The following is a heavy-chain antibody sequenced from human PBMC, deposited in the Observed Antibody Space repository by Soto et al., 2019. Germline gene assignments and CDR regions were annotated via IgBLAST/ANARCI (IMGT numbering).Heavy chain of an antibody. Sequence: SETLSLTCTVSGDSISSGHYFWSWIRQLPGKGLEWIGNIFYNGSTYYNPSLKSRITISLDTSKSQFSLKVSSVTAADTAVYFCARDRYFDLWGRGTLVTVSS. J-gene: IGHJ2*01. V-gene: IGHV4-31*03. CDR1: GDSISSGHYF. CDR2: IFYNGST. CDR3: ARDRYFDL.